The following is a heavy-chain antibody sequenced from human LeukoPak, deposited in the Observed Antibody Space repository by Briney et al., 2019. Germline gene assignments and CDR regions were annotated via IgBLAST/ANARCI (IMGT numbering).Heavy chain of an antibody. CDR2: IGTVGDP. CDR1: GFTFSRYD. V-gene: IGHV3-13*05. J-gene: IGHJ3*02. CDR3: ARGFLCDAFDI. Sequence: GGSLRLSCAASGFTFSRYDMHWVRQATGKGLEWVSAIGTVGDPYYPGPVKGRFTISRENAKTSLYLQMYGLRAGDTAMYYCARGFLCDAFDIWGQGTMVTVSS. D-gene: IGHD3-3*01.